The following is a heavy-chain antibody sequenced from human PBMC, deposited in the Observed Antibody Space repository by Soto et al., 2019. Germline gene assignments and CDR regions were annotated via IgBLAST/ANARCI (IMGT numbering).Heavy chain of an antibody. CDR3: AASIFYYGMDV. Sequence: GESLKIPCKGSGYTFPNYWIGWVRQMPGKGLEWMGIIYPGDSDTKYNPSFQGQVTISADKSITTTYLQWSSLKASDTAIYYCAASIFYYGMDVWGQGTTVTVSS. CDR2: IYPGDSDT. CDR1: GYTFPNYW. V-gene: IGHV5-51*01. J-gene: IGHJ6*02.